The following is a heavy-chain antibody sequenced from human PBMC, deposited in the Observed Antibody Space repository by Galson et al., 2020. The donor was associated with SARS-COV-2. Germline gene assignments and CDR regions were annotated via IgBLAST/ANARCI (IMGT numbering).Heavy chain of an antibody. V-gene: IGHV3-33*01. CDR2: IWYDGSNK. CDR1: GFTFSSYG. CDR3: ARVRDFWSGYFFDY. J-gene: IGHJ4*02. D-gene: IGHD3-3*01. Sequence: GESLKISCAASGFTFSSYGMHWVRQAPGKGLEWVAVIWYDGSNKYYADSVKGRFTISRDNSKNTLYLQMNSLRAEDTAVYYCARVRDFWSGYFFDYWGQGTLVTVSS.